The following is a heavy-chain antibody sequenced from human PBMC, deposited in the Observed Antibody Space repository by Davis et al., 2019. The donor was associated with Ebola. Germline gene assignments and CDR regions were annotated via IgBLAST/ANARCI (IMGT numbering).Heavy chain of an antibody. J-gene: IGHJ5*02. CDR1: GGSFSGYY. CDR3: ARFVGSDSAWFDP. V-gene: IGHV4-34*01. D-gene: IGHD1-26*01. Sequence: SETLSLTCAVYGGSFSGYYWSWIRQPPGKGLEWIGEINHSGSTNYNPSLKSRVTISVDTSKNQFSLKLSSVTAADTAVYYCARFVGSDSAWFDPWGQGTLVTVSS. CDR2: INHSGST.